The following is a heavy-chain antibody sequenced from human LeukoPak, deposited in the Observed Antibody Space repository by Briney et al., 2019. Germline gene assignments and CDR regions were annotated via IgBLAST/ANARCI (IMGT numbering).Heavy chain of an antibody. D-gene: IGHD6-25*01. CDR3: TSAAHDY. J-gene: IGHJ4*02. CDR2: IQYDGSNK. Sequence: GGSLRLSCAASGFIFRTYGMHWVRQAPGKGLEWVAYIQYDGSNKQYADSVKGRFSISRDNSKNILYLQMNSLRAEDTAVYYCTSAAHDYWGQGTLVTVSS. CDR1: GFIFRTYG. V-gene: IGHV3-30*02.